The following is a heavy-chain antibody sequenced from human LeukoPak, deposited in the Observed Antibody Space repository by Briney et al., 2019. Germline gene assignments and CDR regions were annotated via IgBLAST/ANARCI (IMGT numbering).Heavy chain of an antibody. CDR3: ARIGGYCSSTSCP. V-gene: IGHV4-34*01. J-gene: IGHJ5*02. Sequence: SETLSLTCAVYGGSFSGYYWSWIRQPPGKGLEWIGEINHSGSTNYNPSLKSRVTISVDTSKNQFSLKLSSVTAADTAVYYCARIGGYCSSTSCPWGQGTLVTVSS. D-gene: IGHD2-2*01. CDR1: GGSFSGYY. CDR2: INHSGST.